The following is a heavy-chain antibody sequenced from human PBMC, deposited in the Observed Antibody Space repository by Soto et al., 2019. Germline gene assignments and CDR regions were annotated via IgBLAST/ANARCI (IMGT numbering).Heavy chain of an antibody. Sequence: GGSVRLSGAASGFTFSSYGMHRVRQSPGKGLGGVAVIWFFGSNKDYADWVKCRFTICRDNSKNTLYLQMNRLRAEDTAVYYCAREPALGEGLAFDTWGQGTMVTVSS. J-gene: IGHJ3*02. CDR3: AREPALGEGLAFDT. V-gene: IGHV3-33*08. D-gene: IGHD4-17*01. CDR1: GFTFSSYG. CDR2: IWFFGSNK.